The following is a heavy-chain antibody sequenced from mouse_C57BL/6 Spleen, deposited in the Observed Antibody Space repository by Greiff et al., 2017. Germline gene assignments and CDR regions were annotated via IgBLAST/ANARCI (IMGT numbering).Heavy chain of an antibody. Sequence: EVKLMESGGGLVQPGGSLSLSCAASGFTFTDYYMSWVRQPPGKALEWLGFIRNKANGYTTEYSASVKGRFTISRDNSQSILYLQMHALRAADSATYYFARWDCDYWGPGTTLTVSS. CDR3: ARWDCDY. V-gene: IGHV7-3*01. CDR2: IRNKANGYTT. CDR1: GFTFTDYY. J-gene: IGHJ2*01.